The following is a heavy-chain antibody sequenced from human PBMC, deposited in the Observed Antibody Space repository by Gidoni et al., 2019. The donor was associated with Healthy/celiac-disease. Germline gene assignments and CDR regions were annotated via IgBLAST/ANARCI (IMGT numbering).Heavy chain of an antibody. V-gene: IGHV2-5*01. CDR1: GFSLSTSGVG. CDR3: AHSTYGSGSYYPLYYYYGMDV. Sequence: QITLKESGPTLVKPTQTLTLTCTFSGFSLSTSGVGVGWIRQPPGKALEWLALIYWNDDKRYSPSLKSRLTITKDTSKNQVVLTMTNMDPVDTATYYCAHSTYGSGSYYPLYYYYGMDVWGQGTTVTVSS. D-gene: IGHD3-10*01. J-gene: IGHJ6*02. CDR2: IYWNDDK.